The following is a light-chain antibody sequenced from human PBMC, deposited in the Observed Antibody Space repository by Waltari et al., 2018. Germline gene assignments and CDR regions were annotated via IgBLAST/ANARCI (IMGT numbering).Light chain of an antibody. Sequence: QSALTQPPSASGSPGQSVTIPCTGTGSDVRGYTHVQCYQLHPGKAPKLIIYEVSKRPSGVPDRFSGSKSGNTASLTVSGLRTEDEADYYCSSYGGNNNLAVFGTGTKVIVL. V-gene: IGLV2-8*01. CDR2: EVS. CDR3: SSYGGNNNLAV. CDR1: GSDVRGYTH. J-gene: IGLJ1*01.